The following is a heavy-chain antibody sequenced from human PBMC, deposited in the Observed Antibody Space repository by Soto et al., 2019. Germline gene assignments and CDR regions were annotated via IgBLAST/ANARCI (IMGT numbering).Heavy chain of an antibody. CDR1: GFAFSADA. Sequence: QVQLVESGGGVIQPGKSLRLSCAASGFAFSADAMHWVRQAPGKGLEWVAVLWADGSRQFYLDSVKGRFSISRDNSENTLYREMNNLRSEDTAMYCVVRGTGYWGLGDNWGQGTLVSVSA. J-gene: IGHJ4*02. D-gene: IGHD3-9*01. CDR2: LWADGSRQ. CDR3: VRGTGYWGLGDN. V-gene: IGHV3-33*01.